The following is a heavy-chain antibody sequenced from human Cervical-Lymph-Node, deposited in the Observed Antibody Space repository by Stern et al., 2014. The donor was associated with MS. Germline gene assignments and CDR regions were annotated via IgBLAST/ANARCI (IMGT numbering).Heavy chain of an antibody. CDR1: GYSFTSYW. V-gene: IGHV5-51*01. CDR3: ARRDDYGDYGWYFDL. Sequence: EDQLVESGAEVKKPGESLKISCKGSGYSFTSYWIGWVRQMPGKGLEGMGIIYPGDSDTRYSPSFQGQVTISADKSISTAYLQWSSLKASDTAMYYCARRDDYGDYGWYFDLWGRGTLVTVSS. D-gene: IGHD4-17*01. J-gene: IGHJ2*01. CDR2: IYPGDSDT.